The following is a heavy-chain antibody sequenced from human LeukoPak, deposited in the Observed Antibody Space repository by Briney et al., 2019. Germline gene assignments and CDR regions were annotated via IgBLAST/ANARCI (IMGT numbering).Heavy chain of an antibody. CDR3: ARWGYCSGGSCSSNGAFDI. V-gene: IGHV1-46*01. CDR2: INPSGGST. CDR1: GYTFTSYY. D-gene: IGHD2-15*01. Sequence: ASVKVSCKASGYTFTSYYMHWVRQAPGPGLEWMGIINPSGGSTSYAQKFQGRVTMTRDTSTNTVYMELSSLRSEDTAVYYCARWGYCSGGSCSSNGAFDIWGQGTMVTVSS. J-gene: IGHJ3*02.